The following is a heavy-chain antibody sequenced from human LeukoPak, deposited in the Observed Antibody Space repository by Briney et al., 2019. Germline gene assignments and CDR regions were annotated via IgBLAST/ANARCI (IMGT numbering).Heavy chain of an antibody. Sequence: PGGSLRLSCAASGFTFSSYSMNWVRQAPGKGLEWVSSISSSSSYVYYADSVKGRFTISRDNAKNSLYLQMNSLRAEDTAVYYCARDGLRLVPPDWGQGTLVTVSS. CDR1: GFTFSSYS. J-gene: IGHJ1*01. D-gene: IGHD3-16*01. V-gene: IGHV3-21*01. CDR3: ARDGLRLVPPD. CDR2: ISSSSSYV.